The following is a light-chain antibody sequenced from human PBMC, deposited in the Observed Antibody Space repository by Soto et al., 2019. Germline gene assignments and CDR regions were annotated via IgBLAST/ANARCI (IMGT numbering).Light chain of an antibody. CDR3: QQYDHH. CDR1: QSIDIW. J-gene: IGKJ2*01. Sequence: DIQMTQSPSTLSASVGDRVTITCRASQSIDIWLAWYQQKPGKAPKLLIYEASSLESGVPSRFSGSGSGTEFTLTVSSLQPDDFATYYCQQYDHHFGQGTKLEIK. CDR2: EAS. V-gene: IGKV1-5*01.